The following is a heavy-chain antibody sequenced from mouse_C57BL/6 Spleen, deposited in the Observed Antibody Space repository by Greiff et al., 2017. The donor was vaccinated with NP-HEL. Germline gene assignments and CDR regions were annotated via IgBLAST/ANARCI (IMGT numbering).Heavy chain of an antibody. CDR2: IYPGNSDT. D-gene: IGHD4-1*01. J-gene: IGHJ3*01. CDR1: GYTFTSYW. V-gene: IGHV1-5*01. CDR3: TREGELLGRGFAY. Sequence: EVQLQQSGTVLARPGASVKMSCKTSGYTFTSYWMHWVKQRPGQGLEWIGAIYPGNSDTSYNQKFKGKAKLTAVTSASTAYMELSSLTNEDSAVYYCTREGELLGRGFAYWGQGTLVTVSA.